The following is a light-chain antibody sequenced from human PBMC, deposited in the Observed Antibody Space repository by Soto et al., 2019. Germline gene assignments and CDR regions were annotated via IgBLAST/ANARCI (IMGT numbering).Light chain of an antibody. J-gene: IGKJ4*01. CDR3: QQYINWPLT. V-gene: IGKV3-15*01. CDR1: QSVGSN. CDR2: GAS. Sequence: EIVMTQSPATLSVSPVERVTLSCRARQSVGSNLAWYQQKPGQAPRLLIYGASTRATGIPARFSGSGSETEFTLTISSLEPEDFAVYYCQQYINWPLTFGGGTKVDIK.